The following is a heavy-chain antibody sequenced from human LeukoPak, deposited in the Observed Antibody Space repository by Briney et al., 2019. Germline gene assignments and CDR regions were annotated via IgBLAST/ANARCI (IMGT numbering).Heavy chain of an antibody. CDR1: GFTVSRNY. CDR3: AEPEGGYYDIRPD. Sequence: GGSLRLSCAASGFTVSRNYMTWVRQAPGKGLEWVAVIWYDESKKYYAESVKGRFTISRDNSKNTLYLQMNSLRDEDTAVYYCAEPEGGYYDIRPDWGQGTLVTVSS. V-gene: IGHV3-33*08. CDR2: IWYDESKK. J-gene: IGHJ4*02. D-gene: IGHD3-22*01.